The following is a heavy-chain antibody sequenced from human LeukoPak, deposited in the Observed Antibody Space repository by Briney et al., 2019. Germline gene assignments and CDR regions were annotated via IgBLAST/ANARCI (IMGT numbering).Heavy chain of an antibody. CDR2: ISSSGSTI. CDR3: ARDSVYYYYYMDV. J-gene: IGHJ6*03. V-gene: IGHV3-48*03. CDR1: GFTFSNYE. Sequence: GGSLRLSCAVSGFTFSNYEMNWVRQAPGKGLEWVSYISSSGSTIYYADSVKGRFAISRDNAKDSLFLQLNSLRAEDTAVYYCARDSVYYYYYMDVWGKGTTVTVPS.